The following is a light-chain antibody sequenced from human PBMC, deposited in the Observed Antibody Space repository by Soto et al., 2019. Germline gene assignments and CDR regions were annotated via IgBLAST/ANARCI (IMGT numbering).Light chain of an antibody. V-gene: IGKV3-20*01. Sequence: EIVCTQSPGTLSLSPGERATLSCRASQSVSSSYLAWYQQKPGQAPRLLIYGASNRATGIPDRFSGSGSGTDFTLTISRLEPEDFAVYYCQQYGSSGTFGQGTKVDIK. CDR3: QQYGSSGT. CDR1: QSVSSSY. J-gene: IGKJ1*01. CDR2: GAS.